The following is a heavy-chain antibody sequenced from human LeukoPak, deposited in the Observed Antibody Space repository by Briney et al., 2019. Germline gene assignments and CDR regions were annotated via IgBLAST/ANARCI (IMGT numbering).Heavy chain of an antibody. J-gene: IGHJ3*02. Sequence: GGSLRLSCAASGFTFSSYAMSWIRQAPGKGLEWVSYISSSGSTIYYADSVKGRFTISRDNANNSLYLQMNSLRAEDTAVYYCARDKYQPCVFDIWGQGTMVTVSS. V-gene: IGHV3-11*04. CDR2: ISSSGSTI. CDR1: GFTFSSYA. D-gene: IGHD2-2*01. CDR3: ARDKYQPCVFDI.